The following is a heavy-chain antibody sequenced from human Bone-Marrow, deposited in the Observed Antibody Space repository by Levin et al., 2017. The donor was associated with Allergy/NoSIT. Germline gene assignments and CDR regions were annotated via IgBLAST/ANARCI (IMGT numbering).Heavy chain of an antibody. J-gene: IGHJ4*02. CDR3: ARLLMSDPYSFDS. CDR1: GGSIRSGHFY. V-gene: IGHV4-30-4*01. Sequence: SETLSLTCTVSGGSIRSGHFYWSWIRQPPGKGLEWIGSIFYSGGTYYNPSLTSRLTISIATSKNQFSLKLNSMTAADTAVYYCARLLMSDPYSFDSWGQGTLVTVSS. CDR2: IFYSGGT. D-gene: IGHD2-21*01.